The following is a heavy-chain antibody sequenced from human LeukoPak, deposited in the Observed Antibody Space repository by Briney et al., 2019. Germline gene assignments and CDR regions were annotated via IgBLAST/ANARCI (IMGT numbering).Heavy chain of an antibody. V-gene: IGHV3-7*01. J-gene: IGHJ4*02. CDR3: TRRLDD. CDR1: GFSFNRDW. CDR2: IKHDESEK. D-gene: IGHD3-16*01. Sequence: GGSLRLSCAASGFSFNRDWMDWVREAPGKGLEWVANIKHDESEKNYLDSVKGRFTISRDNAQNSLYLQMNGLRVEDTAVYYCTRRLDDWGQGTLVTVSS.